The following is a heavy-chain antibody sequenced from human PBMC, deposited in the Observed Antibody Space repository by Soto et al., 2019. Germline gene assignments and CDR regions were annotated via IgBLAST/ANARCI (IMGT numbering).Heavy chain of an antibody. J-gene: IGHJ4*02. D-gene: IGHD4-17*01. V-gene: IGHV4-61*01. CDR1: GVSVNSGSFY. CDR2: GSYSGTT. Sequence: SETLSLTCTVSGVSVNSGSFYWAWIRQPPGKGLEWIGFGSYSGTTNYKPSLKSRVTISVDTSRSQISLKVTSLTAADTAVYYCARGATVTQYDYWGQGTLATVSS. CDR3: ARGATVTQYDY.